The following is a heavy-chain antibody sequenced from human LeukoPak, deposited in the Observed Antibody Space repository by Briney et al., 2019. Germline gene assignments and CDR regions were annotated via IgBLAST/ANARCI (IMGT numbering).Heavy chain of an antibody. Sequence: SETLSLTCAVYGGSFSGYYWSWIRQPPGKGLEWIGEINHSGSTNYNPSLKSRVTISVDTSKNQFSLKLSSVTAADTAVYYCARSQAHSGYAPRYYYYGMDVWGQGTTVTVSS. CDR1: GGSFSGYY. D-gene: IGHD5-12*01. J-gene: IGHJ6*02. V-gene: IGHV4-34*01. CDR2: INHSGST. CDR3: ARSQAHSGYAPRYYYYGMDV.